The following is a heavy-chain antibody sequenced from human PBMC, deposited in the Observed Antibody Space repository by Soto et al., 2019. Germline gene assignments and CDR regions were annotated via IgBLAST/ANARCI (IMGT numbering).Heavy chain of an antibody. D-gene: IGHD6-19*01. J-gene: IGHJ3*02. CDR3: ATIAVPPAFDI. Sequence: QVQLVESGGGVVQPGRSLRLSCAASGFIFSSYGMNWVRQAPGKGLEWVAVMSFDGSIEYYADSVKGRFTISRDNSKNTLYLQMNSLRAEDTAVYYCATIAVPPAFDIWGQGTMVTVSS. CDR1: GFIFSSYG. CDR2: MSFDGSIE. V-gene: IGHV3-30*03.